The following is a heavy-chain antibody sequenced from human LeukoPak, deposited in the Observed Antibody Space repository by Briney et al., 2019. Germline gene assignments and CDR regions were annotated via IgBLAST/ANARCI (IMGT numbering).Heavy chain of an antibody. CDR1: GFTFDDYA. CDR3: AKGLFGGFGVFDY. Sequence: PGGSLRLSCAASGFTFDDYAMHWVRQAPGKGLEWVSGISWNSGSIGYADSVKGRFTISRDNAKNSLYLQMNSLRAEDTALYYCAKGLFGGFGVFDYWGQGTLVTVSS. J-gene: IGHJ4*02. V-gene: IGHV3-9*01. D-gene: IGHD3-10*01. CDR2: ISWNSGSI.